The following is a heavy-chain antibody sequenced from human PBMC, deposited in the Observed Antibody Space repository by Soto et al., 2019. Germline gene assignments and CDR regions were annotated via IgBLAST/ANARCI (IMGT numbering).Heavy chain of an antibody. D-gene: IGHD4-17*01. V-gene: IGHV4-30-4*01. CDR1: GGSISSGDYY. Sequence: SETLSLTCTVSGGSISSGDYYWSWIRQPPGKGLEWIGYIYYSGSTYYNPSLKSRVTISVDTSKNQFPLKLSSVTAADTAVYYCARVDYVAEWFDPWGQGTLVTVSS. CDR2: IYYSGST. J-gene: IGHJ5*02. CDR3: ARVDYVAEWFDP.